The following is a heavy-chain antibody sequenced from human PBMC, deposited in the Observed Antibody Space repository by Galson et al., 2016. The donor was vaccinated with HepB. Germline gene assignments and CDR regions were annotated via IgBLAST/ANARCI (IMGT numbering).Heavy chain of an antibody. D-gene: IGHD3-10*01. CDR3: ARVRWGGEFEY. CDR2: IKTDGSTT. J-gene: IGHJ4*02. V-gene: IGHV3-74*01. CDR1: GFTLSSYW. Sequence: SLRLSCAASGFTLSSYWMHWVRQVPGKGLVWVSRIKTDGSTTDYADSVKGRFTISRDNAKNTLYLQMNSLRADDTAVYYCARVRWGGEFEYWGQGTLVTVSS.